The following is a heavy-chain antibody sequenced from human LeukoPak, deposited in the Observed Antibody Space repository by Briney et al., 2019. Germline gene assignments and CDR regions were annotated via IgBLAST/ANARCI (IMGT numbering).Heavy chain of an antibody. J-gene: IGHJ4*02. CDR2: ISDYNGKT. CDR1: GYTFRSYD. V-gene: IGHV1-18*01. CDR3: ARAMAVGAFTFDY. Sequence: ASVKVSCKGSGYTFRSYDITWVRQAPGQGLQWMGWISDYNGKTKYAPEFQGRVTLTTDTSTNTAYMELRSLRVDDTAVYFCARAMAVGAFTFDYWGRGTLVTVSS. D-gene: IGHD1-26*01.